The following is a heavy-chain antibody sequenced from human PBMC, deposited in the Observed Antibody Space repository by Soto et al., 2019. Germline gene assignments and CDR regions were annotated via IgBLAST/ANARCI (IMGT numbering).Heavy chain of an antibody. CDR3: ATLNTVTPYYYYYGMDV. V-gene: IGHV3-23*01. Sequence: PGGSLRLSCAASGFTFSSYAMSWVRQAPGKGLEWVSAISGSGGSTYYADSVKGRFTISRDNSKNTLYLQMNSLRAEDTAVYYCATLNTVTPYYYYYGMDVWGQGTTVTVSS. CDR2: ISGSGGST. CDR1: GFTFSSYA. D-gene: IGHD4-17*01. J-gene: IGHJ6*02.